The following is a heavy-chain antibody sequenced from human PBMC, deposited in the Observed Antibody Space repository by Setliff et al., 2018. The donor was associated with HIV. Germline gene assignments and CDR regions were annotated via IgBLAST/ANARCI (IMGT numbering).Heavy chain of an antibody. CDR1: GGTFSSYA. CDR2: INPKSGGT. J-gene: IGHJ6*04. D-gene: IGHD1-7*01. Sequence: ASVKVSCKASGGKASGGTFSSYAISWVRQAPGQGLEWMGRINPKSGGTNYVQKFQGRVTMTRDTSINTAYLELSRLRSDDTAVYYCAKDRTGTGTTLHVWGKGTTVTVSS. CDR3: AKDRTGTGTTLHV. V-gene: IGHV1-2*06.